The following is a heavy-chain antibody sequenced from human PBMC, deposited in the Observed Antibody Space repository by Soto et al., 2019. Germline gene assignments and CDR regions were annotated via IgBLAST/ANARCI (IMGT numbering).Heavy chain of an antibody. CDR3: ATLYCSGGSCYNSLDY. V-gene: IGHV3-11*01. CDR1: GFTFSDYY. Sequence: QVQLVESGGGSVKPGGSLRLSCAASGFTFSDYYMSWIRQAPGKGLEWVSYISSSGITTYSADSVEGRFTISRDNAKKSLYLHRNSLRADDTAVYYCATLYCSGGSCYNSLDYWGQGTLVTVSS. J-gene: IGHJ4*02. D-gene: IGHD2-15*01. CDR2: ISSSGITT.